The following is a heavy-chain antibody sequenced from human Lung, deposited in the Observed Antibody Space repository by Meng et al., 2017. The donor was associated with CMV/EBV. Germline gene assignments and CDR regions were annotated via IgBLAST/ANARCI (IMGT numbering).Heavy chain of an antibody. D-gene: IGHD1-26*01. Sequence: QAQRVQSGGDVQKPGASVKVSCKASGYTFTNYGITWVRQAPGQGLEWMGWINAYNGDTNYAQTLQGRVTMTTDTSTSTAYMELRSLRSDDTAVYYCARVEVGITSGDYWGQGTLVTVSS. CDR2: INAYNGDT. J-gene: IGHJ4*02. CDR3: ARVEVGITSGDY. V-gene: IGHV1-18*01. CDR1: GYTFTNYG.